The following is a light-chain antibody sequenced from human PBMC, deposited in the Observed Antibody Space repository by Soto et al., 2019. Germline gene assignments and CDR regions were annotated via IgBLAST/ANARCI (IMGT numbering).Light chain of an antibody. J-gene: IGKJ2*01. V-gene: IGKV3-20*01. CDR1: QSVRSNY. Sequence: EIVLTQSPGILSLSPGEGATLSCRASQSVRSNYLAWYQQKPGQTPRLLFYGASSRATGIPVRFSGSGAGTDFTLTISRLEPEDFAVYYCQQYANTPYTFGQGTKLEIK. CDR3: QQYANTPYT. CDR2: GAS.